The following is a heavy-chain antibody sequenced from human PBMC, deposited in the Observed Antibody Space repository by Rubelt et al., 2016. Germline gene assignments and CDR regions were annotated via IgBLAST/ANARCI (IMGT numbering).Heavy chain of an antibody. Sequence: QVQLVQSGAEVKKPGASVKVSCKASGYTFTGYYMHWVRQAPGQGLEWMGGIIPVFGTANYAQKFQGRITMTADESPSTAYMELSSLRSEDTAVYYCARDVGGNSVLYYFDYWGQGTLVTVSS. CDR2: IIPVFGTA. CDR1: GYTFTGYY. J-gene: IGHJ4*02. CDR3: ARDVGGNSVLYYFDY. D-gene: IGHD4-23*01. V-gene: IGHV1-69*01.